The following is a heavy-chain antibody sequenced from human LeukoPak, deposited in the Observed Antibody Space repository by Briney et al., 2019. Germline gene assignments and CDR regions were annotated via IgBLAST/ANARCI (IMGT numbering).Heavy chain of an antibody. V-gene: IGHV4-34*01. CDR2: INHSGST. CDR3: ARGDFPDYSYYYMDV. CDR1: GASFSGYY. D-gene: IGHD3-3*01. J-gene: IGHJ6*03. Sequence: SETLSLTCAVYGASFSGYYWTWIRQPPGKGLEWIGEINHSGSTNYNPSLKSRVTISVDTSKNQFSLTLTSVTAADTAIYYCARGDFPDYSYYYMDVWGKGTTVTVAS.